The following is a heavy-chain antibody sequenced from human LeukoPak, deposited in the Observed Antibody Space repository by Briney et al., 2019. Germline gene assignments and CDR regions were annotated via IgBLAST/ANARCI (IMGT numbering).Heavy chain of an antibody. J-gene: IGHJ6*02. CDR3: ARVPAGYVWGSYRVRYYYGMDV. D-gene: IGHD3-16*02. Sequence: SETLSLTCTVSGGSISSGGYSWSWIRQPPGKGLEWIGEINHSGSTNYNPSLKSRVTISVDTSKNQFSLKLSSVTAADTAVYYCARVPAGYVWGSYRVRYYYGMDVWGQGTTVTVSS. CDR1: GGSISSGGYS. V-gene: IGHV4-39*07. CDR2: INHSGST.